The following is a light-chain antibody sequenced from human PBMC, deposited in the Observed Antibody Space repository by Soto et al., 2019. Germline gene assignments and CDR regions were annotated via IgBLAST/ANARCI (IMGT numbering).Light chain of an antibody. V-gene: IGLV2-11*01. J-gene: IGLJ3*02. CDR1: NSDVGGYNF. Sequence: QSVLTQPRSVSGSPGQSVTISCTGTNSDVGGYNFVSWYQQLPGKAPKLMISAVSQRPSGVPDRFSGSKSGNTASLTISGLQADDEADYFCCSYTASDIWVVGGGTKVTV. CDR3: CSYTASDIWV. CDR2: AVS.